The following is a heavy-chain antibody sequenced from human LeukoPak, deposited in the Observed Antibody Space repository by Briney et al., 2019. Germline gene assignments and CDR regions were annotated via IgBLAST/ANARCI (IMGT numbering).Heavy chain of an antibody. D-gene: IGHD6-13*01. Sequence: PSETLSLTCTVSGGSIRSYYWSWIRQPPGKGLEWIGYIHYTGSTNYNPSLKSPVTISVDTSKNQFSLQLSSVTATDTAVYFCARHSSSWYPDYWGQGTLVTVSS. J-gene: IGHJ4*02. CDR3: ARHSSSWYPDY. CDR1: GGSIRSYY. V-gene: IGHV4-59*08. CDR2: IHYTGST.